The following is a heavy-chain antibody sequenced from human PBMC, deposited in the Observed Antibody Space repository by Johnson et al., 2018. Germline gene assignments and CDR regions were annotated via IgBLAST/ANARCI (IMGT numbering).Heavy chain of an antibody. J-gene: IGHJ6*02. CDR3: TQGRGYCSSTSCLYYYGMDV. Sequence: VQLQESGGGLVQPGGSLKLSCAASGFTFSGSAMHWVRQASGKGLEWVGRIRSKAHSYATASAASVKGRFTISRDDSKNTAYLQMNSLKTEDTAVYYCTQGRGYCSSTSCLYYYGMDVWGQGTTVTVSS. D-gene: IGHD2-2*01. V-gene: IGHV3-73*01. CDR1: GFTFSGSA. CDR2: IRSKAHSYAT.